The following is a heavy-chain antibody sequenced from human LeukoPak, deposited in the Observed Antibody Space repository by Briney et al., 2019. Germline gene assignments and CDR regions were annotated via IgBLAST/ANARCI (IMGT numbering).Heavy chain of an antibody. CDR2: ICPGDSDT. D-gene: IGHD6-6*01. Sequence: PGESLKISCKGSGYSFTSYWIGWVLQVPGKGLEWMVIICPGDSDTRYSPSFQGQVAISADKSISTAYLQWSSLKASDSAMYYCATFTTSSGCGYWGQGTLVTVSS. J-gene: IGHJ4*02. V-gene: IGHV5-51*01. CDR3: ATFTTSSGCGY. CDR1: GYSFTSYW.